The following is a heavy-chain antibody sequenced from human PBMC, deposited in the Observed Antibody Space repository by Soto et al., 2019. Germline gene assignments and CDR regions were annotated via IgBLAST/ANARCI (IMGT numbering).Heavy chain of an antibody. Sequence: GGCLRLSCSASLFTVSHFAMHCFRQAPGKGLEWISVISFNATNGFFADSVKGRFSIPRDNSANRLYLQMTNLRPEDTAIYYCARDRGRGYCTGGLCYLGLDHWGQGNPVTVSS. CDR3: ARDRGRGYCTGGLCYLGLDH. D-gene: IGHD2-8*02. V-gene: IGHV3-30-3*01. CDR1: LFTVSHFA. J-gene: IGHJ4*02. CDR2: ISFNATNG.